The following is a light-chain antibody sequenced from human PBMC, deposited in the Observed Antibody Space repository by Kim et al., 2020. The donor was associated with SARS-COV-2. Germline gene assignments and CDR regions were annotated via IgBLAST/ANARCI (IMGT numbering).Light chain of an antibody. V-gene: IGLV3-1*01. Sequence: VTPRQTASITCSGDKLGDKYACWYQQKPGQSPVLVIYQDTKRPSGIPERISGSNSGNTATLTISGTQAMDEADYYCQAWDSSTVVFGGGTQLTVL. CDR3: QAWDSSTVV. CDR2: QDT. CDR1: KLGDKY. J-gene: IGLJ2*01.